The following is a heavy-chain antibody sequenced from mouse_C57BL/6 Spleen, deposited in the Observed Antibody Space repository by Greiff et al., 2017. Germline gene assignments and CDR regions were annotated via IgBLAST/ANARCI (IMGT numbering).Heavy chain of an antibody. CDR3: ARQGIDYDNYAMDY. CDR1: GYAFSSSW. Sequence: QVQLQQSGPELVKPGASVKISCKASGYAFSSSWMNWVKQRPGKGLEWIGRIYPGDGDTNYNGKFKGKATLTADESSSTAYMQLSSLTSDDSAVYFCARQGIDYDNYAMDYWGQGTSVTVSS. V-gene: IGHV1-82*01. J-gene: IGHJ4*01. D-gene: IGHD2-4*01. CDR2: IYPGDGDT.